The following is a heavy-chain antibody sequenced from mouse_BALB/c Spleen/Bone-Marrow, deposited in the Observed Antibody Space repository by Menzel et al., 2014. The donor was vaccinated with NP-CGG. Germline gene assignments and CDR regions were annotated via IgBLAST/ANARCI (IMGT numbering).Heavy chain of an antibody. J-gene: IGHJ4*01. Sequence: QVQLKESGAELAKPGASVKMSCKASGYTLTSYWMHWVKQRPGQGLEWIGYINPSSGYTEFNQRFKDKATLTADRPSSTAYMQLSSLTSEDSAVYYCARGYYVMDYWGQGTSVTVSS. V-gene: IGHV1-7*01. CDR2: INPSSGYT. CDR3: ARGYYVMDY. CDR1: GYTLTSYW.